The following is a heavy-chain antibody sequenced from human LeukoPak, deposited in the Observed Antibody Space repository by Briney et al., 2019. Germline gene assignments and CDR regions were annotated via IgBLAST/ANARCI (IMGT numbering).Heavy chain of an antibody. CDR3: TRGSDVTFGGVIVI. CDR2: IRSKAYGGTT. V-gene: IGHV3-49*04. D-gene: IGHD3-16*02. CDR1: GFTFGDYA. J-gene: IGHJ4*02. Sequence: SGGSLRLSCTASGFTFGDYAMSWVRQAPGKGLEWVGFIRSKAYGGTTEYAASVKGRFTISRDDSKSIAYLQMNSLKTEDTAVYYCTRGSDVTFGGVIVIWGQGTLVTVSS.